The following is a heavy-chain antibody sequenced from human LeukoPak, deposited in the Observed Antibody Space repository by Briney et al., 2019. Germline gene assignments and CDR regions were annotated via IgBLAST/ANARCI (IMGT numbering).Heavy chain of an antibody. CDR1: GFTVSSNY. CDR3: ARGEGLFDY. CDR2: IYSGGRT. Sequence: PGGSLRLSRAASGFTVSSNYMSWVRQAPGKGLEWVSVIYSGGRTKYADSVKGRFTISRDNSKNTLYLQMNSLRAEDTAVYYCARGEGLFDYWGQGTLVTVSS. V-gene: IGHV3-53*01. J-gene: IGHJ4*02.